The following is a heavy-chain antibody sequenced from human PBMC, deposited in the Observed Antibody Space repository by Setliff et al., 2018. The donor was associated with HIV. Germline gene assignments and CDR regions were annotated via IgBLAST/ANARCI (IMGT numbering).Heavy chain of an antibody. V-gene: IGHV3-7*02. CDR3: VKWNYPNS. CDR1: GFTFTTYW. CDR2: IKQDGSER. D-gene: IGHD1-7*01. J-gene: IGHJ4*02. Sequence: GGSLRLSCAASGFTFTTYWMGWVRQAPGKGLEWVANIKQDGSERKYVDSVKGRFSISRDNAKNSMYLQMNSLRVEDTAVYYCVKWNYPNSWGQGTLVTVSS.